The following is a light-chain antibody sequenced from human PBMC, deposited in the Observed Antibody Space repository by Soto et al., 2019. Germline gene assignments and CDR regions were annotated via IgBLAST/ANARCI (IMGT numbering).Light chain of an antibody. CDR3: QQYGSSPPIT. V-gene: IGKV3-20*01. Sequence: EIPVTQSPATLSVSPGERATLSCRASQSVSSSYLAWYQQKPGQAPRLLIYGASSRATGIPDRFSGSGSGTDFTLTISRLEPEDFAVYYCQQYGSSPPITFGQGTRLEIK. CDR1: QSVSSSY. J-gene: IGKJ5*01. CDR2: GAS.